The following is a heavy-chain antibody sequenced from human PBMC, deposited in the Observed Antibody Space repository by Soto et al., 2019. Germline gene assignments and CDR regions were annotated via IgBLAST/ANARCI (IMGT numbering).Heavy chain of an antibody. Sequence: SETLSLTCTVSGDSITSGDYYWSWVRQPPGKGLEWIGYIFYSGSTYYKASLKSRVTISLDMSRNQFSLKLTSVTAADTAVYYCDRAEVAVAGRGWFDAWGHGTLVTVS. V-gene: IGHV4-30-4*01. D-gene: IGHD6-19*01. CDR1: GDSITSGDYY. J-gene: IGHJ5*01. CDR3: DRAEVAVAGRGWFDA. CDR2: IFYSGST.